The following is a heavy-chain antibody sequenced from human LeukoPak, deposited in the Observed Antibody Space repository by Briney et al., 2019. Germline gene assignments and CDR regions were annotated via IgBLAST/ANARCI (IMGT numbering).Heavy chain of an antibody. CDR3: AKWGDYDILTGYYDSDY. CDR2: IGGRDSGT. D-gene: IGHD3-9*01. Sequence: GGSLRLSCAASGFIFSNYAMSWVRQAPGKGLGWVSAIGGRDSGTYYADSVRGRFTVSRDDPKNTLYLQMNTLRAEDTAVYYCAKWGDYDILTGYYDSDYWGQGTLVTVSS. CDR1: GFIFSNYA. V-gene: IGHV3-23*01. J-gene: IGHJ4*02.